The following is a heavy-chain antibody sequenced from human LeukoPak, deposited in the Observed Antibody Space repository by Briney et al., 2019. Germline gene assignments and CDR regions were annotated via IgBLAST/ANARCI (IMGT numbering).Heavy chain of an antibody. CDR1: GFTFSDYH. V-gene: IGHV3-11*01. D-gene: IGHD6-19*01. J-gene: IGHJ4*02. CDR3: ARGPVSSSGFFGY. CDR2: ISSSGGTI. Sequence: GGSLRLSCAASGFTFSDYHMSWIRQASGKGLEWVSYISSSGGTISYADSEKGRFTISRDNAKKSLYLQMNSLRAEDTAVYYCARGPVSSSGFFGYWGQGTLVTVSS.